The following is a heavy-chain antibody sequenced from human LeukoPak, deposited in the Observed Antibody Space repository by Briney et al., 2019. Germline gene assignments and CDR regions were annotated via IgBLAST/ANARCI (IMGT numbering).Heavy chain of an antibody. CDR1: GGSLSGYY. D-gene: IGHD4-17*01. CDR2: INHSGST. J-gene: IGHJ4*02. Sequence: SETLSLTCAVYGGSLSGYYWSWIRQPPGKGLEWIGEINHSGSTNYNPSLKSRVTISVDTSKNQFSLKLSSVTAADTAVYYCARDTYYGVTFDYWGQGTLVTVSS. V-gene: IGHV4-34*01. CDR3: ARDTYYGVTFDY.